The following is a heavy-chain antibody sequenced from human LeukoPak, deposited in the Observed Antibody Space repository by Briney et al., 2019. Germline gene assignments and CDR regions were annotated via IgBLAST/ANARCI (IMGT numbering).Heavy chain of an antibody. J-gene: IGHJ6*03. D-gene: IGHD5-12*01. V-gene: IGHV4-34*01. Sequence: PSETLSLTCAVYGGSFSGYYWSWIRQPPGKGLEWIGEINHSGSTNYNPSLKSRVTISVDTSKNQFSLKLSSVTAADTAVYYCARHSRGGKAWLRKPQYYYYYMDVWGKGTTVTISS. CDR3: ARHSRGGKAWLRKPQYYYYYMDV. CDR1: GGSFSGYY. CDR2: INHSGST.